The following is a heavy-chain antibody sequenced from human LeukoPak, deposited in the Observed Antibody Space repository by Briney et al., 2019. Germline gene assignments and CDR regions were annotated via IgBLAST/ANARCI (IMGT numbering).Heavy chain of an antibody. CDR3: ARGHGGIVVVVRDAFDI. V-gene: IGHV3-30-3*01. CDR1: GFTFGTFA. J-gene: IGHJ3*02. Sequence: PGGSLRLSCAASGFTFGTFAMHWVHQAPGKGLEWVAVMSYDGSNKYYADSVKGRFTISSDNSKNTLYLQMNSLRSEDTAVYYCARGHGGIVVVVRDAFDIWGQGTMVIVSS. D-gene: IGHD2-15*01. CDR2: MSYDGSNK.